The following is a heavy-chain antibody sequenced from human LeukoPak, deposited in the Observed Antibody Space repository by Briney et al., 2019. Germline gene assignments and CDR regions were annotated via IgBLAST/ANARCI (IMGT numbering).Heavy chain of an antibody. CDR3: ASTLKVTTPFSLRY. V-gene: IGHV1-2*04. J-gene: IGHJ4*02. CDR2: INSNSGGT. D-gene: IGHD4-17*01. Sequence: ASVKVSCKASGYTFTGYYIHWVRQAPGQGLEWMGWINSNSGGTNYAQKFQGWVTMTRDTSISTAYMELSRLRSDDTAVYYCASTLKVTTPFSLRYWGQGTLVTVSS. CDR1: GYTFTGYY.